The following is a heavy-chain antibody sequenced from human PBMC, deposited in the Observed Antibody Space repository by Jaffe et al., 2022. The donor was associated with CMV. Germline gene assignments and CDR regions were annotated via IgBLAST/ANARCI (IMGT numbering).Heavy chain of an antibody. D-gene: IGHD2-2*01. J-gene: IGHJ6*02. CDR3: ARDLVYCRSTSCLKYYYYYGMDV. CDR2: INSDGSRT. CDR1: GFTFSSHW. Sequence: EVQLVESGGGLVQPGGSLRLSCAASGFTFSSHWMHWVRQAPGKGLVWVSRINSDGSRTSYADSVKGRFTISRDNAKNTLYLQMNSLRAEDTAVYYCARDLVYCRSTSCLKYYYYYGMDVWGQGTTVTVSS. V-gene: IGHV3-74*01.